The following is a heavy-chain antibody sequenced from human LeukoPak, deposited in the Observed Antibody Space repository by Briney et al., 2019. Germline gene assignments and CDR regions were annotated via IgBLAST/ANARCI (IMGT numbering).Heavy chain of an antibody. CDR2: INHGGST. CDR1: GGSFSGDY. J-gene: IGHJ4*02. V-gene: IGHV4-34*01. CDR3: ATKKNSGWYIDY. Sequence: SETLSLTCAVYGGSFSGDYWSWIRQPPEKGLEWIGEINHGGSTNYNPSLRSRVTIPVDSSKNHFSLKLTSVTAAGTAVYYCATKKNSGWYIDYWGQGTLVTVSS. D-gene: IGHD6-19*01.